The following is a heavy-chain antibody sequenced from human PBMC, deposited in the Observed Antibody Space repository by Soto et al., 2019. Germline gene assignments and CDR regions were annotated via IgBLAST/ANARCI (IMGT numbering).Heavy chain of an antibody. V-gene: IGHV4-4*02. Sequence: SETLSLTCAVSGGSFTSNNWWTWVRQPPGQGLEWIGEIYRTGSTNYNPSLKSRVTISLDKSENQFSLKVTSLTAADTAVYYCASRDPGTSVDYWDQGTLVTVSS. CDR3: ASRDPGTSVDY. D-gene: IGHD1-7*01. J-gene: IGHJ4*02. CDR1: GGSFTSNNW. CDR2: IYRTGST.